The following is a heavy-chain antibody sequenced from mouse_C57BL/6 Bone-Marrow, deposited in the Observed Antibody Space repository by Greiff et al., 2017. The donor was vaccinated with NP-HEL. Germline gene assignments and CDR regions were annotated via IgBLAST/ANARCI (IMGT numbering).Heavy chain of an antibody. Sequence: QVQLQQSGPELVKPGASVKLSCKASGYTFTSYDINWVKQRPGQGLEWIGWIYPRDGSTKYNEKFKGKATLTVDTSSSTAYMELHSLTSEDSAVYFCAREGRRVSRYAMDYWGQGTSVTVSS. CDR1: GYTFTSYD. CDR2: IYPRDGST. V-gene: IGHV1-85*01. CDR3: AREGRRVSRYAMDY. J-gene: IGHJ4*01. D-gene: IGHD1-1*01.